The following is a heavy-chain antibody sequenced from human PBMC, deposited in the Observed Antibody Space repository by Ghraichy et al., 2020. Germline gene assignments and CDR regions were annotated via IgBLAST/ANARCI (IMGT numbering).Heavy chain of an antibody. CDR3: AKCPVVPAAPADWYFDL. Sequence: GGSLRLSCAASGFTFSSYAMSWVRQAPGKGLEWVSAISGSGGSTYYADSVKGRFTISRDNSKNTLYLQMNSLRAEDTAVYYCAKCPVVPAAPADWYFDLWGRGTLVTVSS. J-gene: IGHJ2*01. CDR2: ISGSGGST. V-gene: IGHV3-23*01. D-gene: IGHD2-2*01. CDR1: GFTFSSYA.